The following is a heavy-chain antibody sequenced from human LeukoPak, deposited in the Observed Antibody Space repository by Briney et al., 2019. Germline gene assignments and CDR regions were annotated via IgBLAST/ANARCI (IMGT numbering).Heavy chain of an antibody. CDR1: GYTFTSYG. CDR2: ISAYNGNT. J-gene: IGHJ6*03. Sequence: ASVKVSCKASGYTFTSYGISWVRQAPGQGLEWMGWISAYNGNTNYAQKLQGRVTMTTDTSTSTAYMELRSLRSDDTAVYYCARDRSITIFGVVVGAPWDGMYYYYYYMDVWGKGTTVTVSS. D-gene: IGHD3-3*01. V-gene: IGHV1-18*01. CDR3: ARDRSITIFGVVVGAPWDGMYYYYYYMDV.